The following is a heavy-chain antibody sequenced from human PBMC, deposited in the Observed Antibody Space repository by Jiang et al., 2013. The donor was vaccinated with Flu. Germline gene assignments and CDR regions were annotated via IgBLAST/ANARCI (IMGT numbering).Heavy chain of an antibody. CDR2: TYYRSKWYN. CDR3: ARGGGSGTSYSRRDYYYGMDV. CDR1: GESVSSKSAT. J-gene: IGHJ6*04. Sequence: SQTLSLTCDISGESVSSKSATWNWIRQSPSRGLEWLGRTYYRSKWYNDSPISVKSRITINPDTSKNRFSLQLNSVTPEDTAVYYCARGGGSGTSYSRRDYYYGMDVWGKGTTVTVSS. D-gene: IGHD3-10*01. V-gene: IGHV6-1*01.